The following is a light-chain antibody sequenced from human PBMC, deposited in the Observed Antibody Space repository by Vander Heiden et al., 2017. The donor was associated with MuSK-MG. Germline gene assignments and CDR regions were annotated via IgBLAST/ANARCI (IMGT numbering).Light chain of an antibody. CDR3: QHYYSLAAT. J-gene: IGKJ4*01. CDR1: QSTSSN. V-gene: IGKV3-15*01. CDR2: GAS. Sequence: IVMTQSSATLSVSPGARATLPCRASQSTSSNVAWYQKKPGQAPRLLLYGASTRATGIPARFRGSGSGTEFTLTISSLKSEDFAVYYGQHYYSLAATCGTGTKVEIK.